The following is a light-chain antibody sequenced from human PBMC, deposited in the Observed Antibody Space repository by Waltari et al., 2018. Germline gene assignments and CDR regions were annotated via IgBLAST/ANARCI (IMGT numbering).Light chain of an antibody. CDR3: QKYVNLPAT. CDR1: QCVGKY. Sequence: EIVLTQSPGTLSLSPGERATLSCRASQCVGKYLAGYQQKPGQAPRRLIYHASTRATGSPDRFRGSGCGTDFSLTISRLEPEDFAVYYWQKYVNLPATFGQGTRVEIK. J-gene: IGKJ1*01. V-gene: IGKV3-20*01. CDR2: HAS.